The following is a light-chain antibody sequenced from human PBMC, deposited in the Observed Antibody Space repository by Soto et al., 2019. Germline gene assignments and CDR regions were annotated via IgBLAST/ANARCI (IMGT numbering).Light chain of an antibody. J-gene: IGKJ2*01. CDR1: QGISSY. CDR2: AAY. V-gene: IGKV1-9*01. Sequence: DIQFTQSPSFLSASVGDRVTITCRASQGISSYLAWYQQKPGKAPKLLIYAAYTLQSGVPSRFSGSGFGTEFTLTISSLQPEDFATYYCQQLNSYPPYTFGQGTKLEIK. CDR3: QQLNSYPPYT.